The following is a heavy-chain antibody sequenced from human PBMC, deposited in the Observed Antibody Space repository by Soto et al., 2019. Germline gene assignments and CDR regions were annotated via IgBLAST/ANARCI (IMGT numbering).Heavy chain of an antibody. CDR1: GFTFSSYA. CDR2: ISGSGGST. D-gene: IGHD3-10*01. V-gene: IGHV3-23*01. CDR3: AKLGVVRGVIDY. J-gene: IGHJ4*02. Sequence: EVQLLESGGGLVQPGGSLRLSCAASGFTFSSYAMSWVRQAPGKGLEWDSAISGSGGSTYYADSVKGRFTISRDNSKNTLYLQMNSLRAEDTAVYYCAKLGVVRGVIDYWGQGTLVTVSS.